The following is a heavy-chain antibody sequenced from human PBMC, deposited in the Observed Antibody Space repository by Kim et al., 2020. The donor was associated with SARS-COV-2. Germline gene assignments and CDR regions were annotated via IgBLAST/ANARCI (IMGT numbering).Heavy chain of an antibody. Sequence: ASVKVSCKASGYTFTRHYVHWVRQAPGQGLEWMGVFNPLDSTSYAQSFVGRVTLTGDTTTSTVYMDLISLRSEDTAAYYYSRSTTTDIHCPPPIDDYWGQ. V-gene: IGHV1-46*01. D-gene: IGHD2-2*02. CDR3: SRSTTTDIHCPPPIDDY. CDR2: FNPLDST. J-gene: IGHJ4*02. CDR1: GYTFTRHY.